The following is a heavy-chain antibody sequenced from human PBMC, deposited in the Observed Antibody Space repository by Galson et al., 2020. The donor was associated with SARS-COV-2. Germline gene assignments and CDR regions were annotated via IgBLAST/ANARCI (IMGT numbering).Heavy chain of an antibody. D-gene: IGHD6-13*01. J-gene: IGHJ5*02. CDR2: IYYSGST. CDR1: GGSISSSSYY. CDR3: ARESRLAAVRWTDP. Sequence: SETLSLTCTVSGGSISSSSYYWGWIRQPPGKGLEWIGSIYYSGSTYYNPSLKSRVTISVDTSKNQFSLKLSSVTAADTAVYYCARESRLAAVRWTDPWGQGTLVTVSS. V-gene: IGHV4-39*07.